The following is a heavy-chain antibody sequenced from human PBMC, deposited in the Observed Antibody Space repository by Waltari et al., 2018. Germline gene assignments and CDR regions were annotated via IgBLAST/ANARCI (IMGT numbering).Heavy chain of an antibody. Sequence: EVQLLEYGGGLVQPGGSLRLSCAASGFTFSSYAMSWVSQAPGKWLEWVSASSGSGGSTYYADSVKGRFTISRDNSKNTLYLQMNSLRAEDTAVYYCAKDTGYSSGWYDYWGQGTLVTVSS. CDR2: SSGSGGST. CDR3: AKDTGYSSGWYDY. CDR1: GFTFSSYA. V-gene: IGHV3-23*01. J-gene: IGHJ4*02. D-gene: IGHD6-19*01.